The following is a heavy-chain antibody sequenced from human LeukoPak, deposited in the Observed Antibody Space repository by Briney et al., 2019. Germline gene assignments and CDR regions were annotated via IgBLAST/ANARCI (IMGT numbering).Heavy chain of an antibody. CDR3: TRDHCSSTSCYRRDYYYYGMDV. V-gene: IGHV3-33*01. Sequence: GGSLRLSCAASGFTFSSYGMHWVRQAPGKGLEWVAVIWYDGSNKYYADSVKGRFTISRDNSKNTLYLQMNSLRAEDTAVYYCTRDHCSSTSCYRRDYYYYGMDVWGQGTTVTVSS. CDR2: IWYDGSNK. D-gene: IGHD2-2*02. CDR1: GFTFSSYG. J-gene: IGHJ6*02.